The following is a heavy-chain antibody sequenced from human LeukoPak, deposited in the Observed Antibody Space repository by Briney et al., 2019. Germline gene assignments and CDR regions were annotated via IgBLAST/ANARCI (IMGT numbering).Heavy chain of an antibody. V-gene: IGHV3-48*03. CDR3: ARDSCSTSCYPYDGSAFDI. CDR2: ISSSGSTI. CDR1: GFTFSSYE. Sequence: GGSLRLSCAASGFTFSSYEMNWVRQAPGKGLEWVSYISSSGSTIYYADSVKGRFTISRDNSKNTLYLQMNSLRAEDTAVYYCARDSCSTSCYPYDGSAFDIWGQGTMVTVSS. D-gene: IGHD2-2*01. J-gene: IGHJ3*02.